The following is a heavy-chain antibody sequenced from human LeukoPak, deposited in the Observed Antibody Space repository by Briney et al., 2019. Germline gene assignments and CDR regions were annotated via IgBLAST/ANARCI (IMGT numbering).Heavy chain of an antibody. Sequence: PSETLSLTCTVSGGSISSYYWSWIRQPPGTGREGCGYIYYSGRTNYNTSLKSRITISVDTSKNQFSLKLSSVTAADTAVYYCARGGYSGYDSRARFDYGSQGTLVTVSS. CDR1: GGSISSYY. V-gene: IGHV4-59*08. CDR2: IYYSGRT. J-gene: IGHJ4*02. CDR3: ARGGYSGYDSRARFDY. D-gene: IGHD5-12*01.